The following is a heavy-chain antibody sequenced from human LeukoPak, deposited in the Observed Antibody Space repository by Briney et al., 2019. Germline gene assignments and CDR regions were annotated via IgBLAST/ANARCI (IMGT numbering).Heavy chain of an antibody. CDR1: GFTFNNYA. J-gene: IGHJ4*02. Sequence: GGSLRLSCAASGFTFNNYAMTWVRQAPGKGLEWVSAISGSGATTYYADSVKGRFTISRDSSKNTLYLEMSSLRAEDTAVYYCAKDFDYYDTSDYFFLAVFDYWGQGTLVTVSS. CDR3: AKDFDYYDTSDYFFLAVFDY. D-gene: IGHD3-22*01. V-gene: IGHV3-23*01. CDR2: ISGSGATT.